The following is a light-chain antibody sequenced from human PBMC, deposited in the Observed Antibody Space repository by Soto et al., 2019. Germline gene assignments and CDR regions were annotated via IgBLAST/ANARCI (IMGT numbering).Light chain of an antibody. CDR1: QSIGIK. CDR3: QQYTHWPPIT. V-gene: IGKV3D-15*01. J-gene: IGKJ4*01. CDR2: DAS. Sequence: DIVMTQSPATLSVSPGDTVTLSCRASQSIGIKVAWYQQKPGQAPRLLIYDASTRATGIPARFSGSGSETEFTLTITRPQSEDFAVYYCQQYTHWPPITFGGGARVEIK.